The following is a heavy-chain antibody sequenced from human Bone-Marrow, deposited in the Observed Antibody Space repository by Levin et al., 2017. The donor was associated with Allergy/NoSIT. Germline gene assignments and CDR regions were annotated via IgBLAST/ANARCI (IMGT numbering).Heavy chain of an antibody. Sequence: LSLTCAASGFSFSSSALSWVRQAPGKGLEWVSSIRDSGSSTYYPDSVKGRFTISRDNSKNTLFLEMNSLRAEDTAIYYCAKDRFSSSSGLSFDSWGQGTLVTVSS. J-gene: IGHJ4*02. V-gene: IGHV3-23*01. D-gene: IGHD6-6*01. CDR3: AKDRFSSSSGLSFDS. CDR2: IRDSGSST. CDR1: GFSFSSSA.